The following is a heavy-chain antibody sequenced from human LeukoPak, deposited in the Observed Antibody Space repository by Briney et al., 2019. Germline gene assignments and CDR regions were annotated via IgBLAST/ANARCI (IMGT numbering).Heavy chain of an antibody. CDR2: INHSGST. CDR3: ARRVEMATIFLDY. Sequence: SETLSLTCAVYGGSFSGYYWSWIRQPPWKGLEWIGEINHSGSTNYNPSLKSRVTISVDTSKNQFSLKLSSVTAADTAVYYCARRVEMATIFLDYWGQGTLVTVSS. J-gene: IGHJ4*02. V-gene: IGHV4-34*01. CDR1: GGSFSGYY. D-gene: IGHD5-24*01.